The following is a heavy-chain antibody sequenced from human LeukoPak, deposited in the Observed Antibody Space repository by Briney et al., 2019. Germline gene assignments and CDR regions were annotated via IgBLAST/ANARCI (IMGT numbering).Heavy chain of an antibody. Sequence: PGGSLRLSCAASGFTFSSYAMNWVRLAPGKGLEWVSSITSSSSYIYYADSLKGRFTISRDNAKNSLYLQMNSLRAEDTAVYYCARHVVAVGFDYWGQGTLVTVSS. D-gene: IGHD3-22*01. CDR3: ARHVVAVGFDY. CDR2: ITSSSSYI. J-gene: IGHJ4*02. CDR1: GFTFSSYA. V-gene: IGHV3-21*01.